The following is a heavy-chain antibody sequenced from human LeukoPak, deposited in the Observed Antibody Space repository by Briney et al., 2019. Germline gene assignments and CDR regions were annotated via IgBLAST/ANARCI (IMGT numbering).Heavy chain of an antibody. CDR2: ISGSGGST. J-gene: IGHJ4*02. V-gene: IGHV3-23*01. Sequence: GGSLRLSCSASGFTFSTYAMSWVRQAPGKGLEWVSGISGSGGSTFYADSVKGRFTISRDNSKNTLYLQMNSLRAEDTAVYYCAKDRAYYSDSSGYYLVRAYDYWGQGTLVTVSS. CDR3: AKDRAYYSDSSGYYLVRAYDY. CDR1: GFTFSTYA. D-gene: IGHD3-22*01.